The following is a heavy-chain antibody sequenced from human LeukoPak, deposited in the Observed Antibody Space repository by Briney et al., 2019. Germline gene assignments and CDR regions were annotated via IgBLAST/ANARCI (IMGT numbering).Heavy chain of an antibody. V-gene: IGHV1-8*01. CDR2: MNPNSGNT. Sequence: ASVKVTCKASGYTFTSYDINWVRQATGQGLEWMGWMNPNSGNTGYAQKFQGRVTMTRNTSISTAYMELSSLRSEDTAVYYCARGGSEPQLVFYYYYYMDVWGKGTTVTVSS. J-gene: IGHJ6*03. CDR1: GYTFTSYD. D-gene: IGHD6-13*01. CDR3: ARGGSEPQLVFYYYYYMDV.